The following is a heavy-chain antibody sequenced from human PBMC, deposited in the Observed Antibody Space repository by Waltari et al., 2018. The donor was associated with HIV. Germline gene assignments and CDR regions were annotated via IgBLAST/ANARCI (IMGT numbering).Heavy chain of an antibody. CDR2: ISPILGTA. D-gene: IGHD6-13*01. CDR1: GGTFSSYA. Sequence: QVQLVQSGAEVKKPGSSVKVSCKASGGTFSSYAISWVRQAPGQGLEWMGGISPILGTANYAQKFQGRVTITADKSTSTAYMELSSLRSEDTAVYYCASHQQDLSSSYFDYWGQGTLVTVSS. V-gene: IGHV1-69*06. CDR3: ASHQQDLSSSYFDY. J-gene: IGHJ4*02.